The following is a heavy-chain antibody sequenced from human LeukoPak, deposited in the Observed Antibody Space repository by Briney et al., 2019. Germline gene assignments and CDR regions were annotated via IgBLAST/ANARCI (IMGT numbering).Heavy chain of an antibody. CDR2: IYSGGST. Sequence: PGGSLRLSCAASGFTVSSNYMSWVRQAPGKGLEWVSVIYSGGSTYYADSVKGRFTISRDNSKSTLYLQMNSLRAEDTAVYYCASSSGSLGYYGMDVWGQGTTVTVSS. CDR1: GFTVSSNY. V-gene: IGHV3-66*01. J-gene: IGHJ6*02. D-gene: IGHD3-22*01. CDR3: ASSSGSLGYYGMDV.